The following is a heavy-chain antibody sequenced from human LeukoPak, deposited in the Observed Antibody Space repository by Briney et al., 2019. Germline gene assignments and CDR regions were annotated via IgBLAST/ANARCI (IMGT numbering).Heavy chain of an antibody. CDR1: SGSISSYY. Sequence: SETLSLTCTVSSGSISSYYWSWIRQPPGKGLEWDGYIYYSGSTNYNPSLKSRVTISVDTSKNQSSLKLSSVTAADTAVYYCARLPMVRGVYYYGMDVWGQGTTVTVSS. V-gene: IGHV4-59*08. D-gene: IGHD3-10*01. CDR3: ARLPMVRGVYYYGMDV. J-gene: IGHJ6*02. CDR2: IYYSGST.